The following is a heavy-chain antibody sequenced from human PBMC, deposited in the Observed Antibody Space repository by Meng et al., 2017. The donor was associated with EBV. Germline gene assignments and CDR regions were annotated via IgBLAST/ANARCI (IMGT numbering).Heavy chain of an antibody. J-gene: IGHJ4*02. CDR2: IIPMSGAP. CDR3: ASESGRGFTPDF. D-gene: IGHD3-10*01. Sequence: QIKLRTPGAKVWSPGCTAQICGKTSAGPFRDDAVSWVRQGPGQGIVWLGAIIPMSGAPHYVQKFQDRVTITADEYTRTHYMELSSLRSDDQAMYYCASESGRGFTPDFWGQGTLVTVSS. CDR1: AGPFRDDA. V-gene: IGHV1-69*12.